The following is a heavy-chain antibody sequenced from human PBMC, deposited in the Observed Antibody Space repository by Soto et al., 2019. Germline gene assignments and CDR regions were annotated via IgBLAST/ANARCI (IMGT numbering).Heavy chain of an antibody. CDR1: GFTFSSYA. J-gene: IGHJ3*02. CDR3: AKGGAGRTMIVVPRVCHAFDI. CDR2: ISGSGGST. D-gene: IGHD3-22*01. Sequence: LGGALRLSCAASGFTFSSYAMSWVGQAPGTGLEWVSAISGSGGSTYYADSVKGRFTISRDNSKNTLYLQMNSLRAEDRSVYYCAKGGAGRTMIVVPRVCHAFDIWGQGTMVTVSS. V-gene: IGHV3-23*01.